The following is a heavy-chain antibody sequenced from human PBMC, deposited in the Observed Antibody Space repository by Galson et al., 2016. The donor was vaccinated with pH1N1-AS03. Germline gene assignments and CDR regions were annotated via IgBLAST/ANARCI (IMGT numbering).Heavy chain of an antibody. D-gene: IGHD3-10*02. CDR1: GFTFSDYD. Sequence: SLRLSCAASGFTFSDYDMSWIRQAPGKGLVWVSSISSSSSPIYYADSVKGRFTTSRDNAKNSVYLQMNSLRAEDTAVYYCARVSGGSRLLIFDFWGQGTLVTVSS. CDR3: ARVSGGSRLLIFDF. V-gene: IGHV3-11*04. J-gene: IGHJ4*02. CDR2: ISSSSSPI.